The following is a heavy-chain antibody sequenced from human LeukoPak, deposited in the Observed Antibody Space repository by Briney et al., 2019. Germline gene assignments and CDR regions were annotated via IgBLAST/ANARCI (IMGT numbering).Heavy chain of an antibody. CDR3: AKGFAYAEDRCYGLDS. CDR1: GFGFSRYA. D-gene: IGHD2-8*01. Sequence: KPGGSLRLSCAASGFGFSRYAMTWVRQAPGKGLEWVSLITESGHSTYYTKSVKGRFTISRDNSKNTLFLQMNSLGVEDTALYFCAKGFAYAEDRCYGLDSWGQGILVIVSS. V-gene: IGHV3-23*01. J-gene: IGHJ4*02. CDR2: ITESGHST.